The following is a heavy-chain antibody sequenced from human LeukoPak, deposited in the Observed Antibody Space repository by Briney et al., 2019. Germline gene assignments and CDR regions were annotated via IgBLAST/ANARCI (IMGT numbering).Heavy chain of an antibody. CDR1: GFTFSSYA. J-gene: IGHJ1*01. Sequence: GGSLRLSCAASGFTFSSYAMSWVRQAPGKGLEWVSGISGSGGSTYYADSVKGRFTISRDNSKNTVYVQMNSLRAEDTAVYYCAKVVRYSSSWYGEYFQHWGQGILVTVSS. D-gene: IGHD6-13*01. V-gene: IGHV3-23*01. CDR2: ISGSGGST. CDR3: AKVVRYSSSWYGEYFQH.